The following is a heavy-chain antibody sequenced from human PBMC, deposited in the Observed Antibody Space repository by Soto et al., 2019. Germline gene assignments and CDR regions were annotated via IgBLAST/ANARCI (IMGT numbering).Heavy chain of an antibody. CDR3: ARVKDSSSFWGTFDY. J-gene: IGHJ4*02. D-gene: IGHD6-6*01. CDR2: ISYDGSNK. V-gene: IGHV3-30-3*01. CDR1: GFTFSSYA. Sequence: ESGGGVVQPGRSLRLSCAASGFTFSSYAMHWVRQAPGKGLEWVAVISYDGSNKYYADSVKGRFTISRDNSKNTLYLQMNSLRAEDTAVYYCARVKDSSSFWGTFDYWGQGTLVTVSS.